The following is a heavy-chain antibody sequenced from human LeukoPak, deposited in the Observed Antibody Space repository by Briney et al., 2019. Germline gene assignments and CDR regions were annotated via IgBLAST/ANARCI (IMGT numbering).Heavy chain of an antibody. J-gene: IGHJ6*02. Sequence: GGSLRLSCAASGFTFSSYSMNWVRQAPGKGLEWVSSISSSSSYIYYADSVKGRFTIPRDNAKNSLYLQMNSLRAEDTAVYYCARDGDLGYCSSTSCYGDYYYGMDVWGQGTTVTVSS. V-gene: IGHV3-21*04. CDR2: ISSSSSYI. CDR3: ARDGDLGYCSSTSCYGDYYYGMDV. CDR1: GFTFSSYS. D-gene: IGHD2-2*01.